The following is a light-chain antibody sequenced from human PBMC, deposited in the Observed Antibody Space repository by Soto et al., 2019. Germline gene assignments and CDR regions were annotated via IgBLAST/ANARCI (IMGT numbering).Light chain of an antibody. Sequence: EIVLTQSPGTLSLSPLEVGARSFMASQSVSSSYLAWYQQKPGQAPRLLIYGASSRATGIPDRFSGSGSGTDFTLTISRLEPEDFAVYYCQQYGSSWLTFGGGTKVDIK. CDR2: GAS. CDR1: QSVSSSY. CDR3: QQYGSSWLT. J-gene: IGKJ4*01. V-gene: IGKV3-20*01.